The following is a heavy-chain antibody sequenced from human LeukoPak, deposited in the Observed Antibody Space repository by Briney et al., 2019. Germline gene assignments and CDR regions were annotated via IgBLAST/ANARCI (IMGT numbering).Heavy chain of an antibody. J-gene: IGHJ4*02. CDR2: ISSSGSTI. V-gene: IGHV3-48*03. Sequence: PGGSLRLSCAASGFTFSSYEMNWVRQAPGKGPEWVSYISSSGSTIYYADSVKGRFTISRDNAKNSLYLQMNSLRAEDTAVYYCARSPRYCSGGSCRTLDYWGQGTLVTVSS. CDR1: GFTFSSYE. CDR3: ARSPRYCSGGSCRTLDY. D-gene: IGHD2-15*01.